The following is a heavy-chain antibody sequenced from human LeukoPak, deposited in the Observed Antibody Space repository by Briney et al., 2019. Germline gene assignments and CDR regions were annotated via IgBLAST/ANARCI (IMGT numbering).Heavy chain of an antibody. J-gene: IGHJ4*02. CDR1: GFTFSNHW. V-gene: IGHV3-7*01. D-gene: IGHD3-10*01. Sequence: PGGSLRLSCAASGFTFSNHWMTWVRQAPGKGLEWVANMNQDGSLNFHVDSMEGRITISGDNSKNSLYLKMSSQRAEDTARYYGAGESITVRAGVGSTEGCGFDYWGQGTLVTVSS. CDR2: MNQDGSLN. CDR3: AGESITVRAGVGSTEGCGFDY.